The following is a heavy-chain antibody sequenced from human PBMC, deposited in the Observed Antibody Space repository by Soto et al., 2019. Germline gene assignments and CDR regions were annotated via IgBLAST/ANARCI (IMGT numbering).Heavy chain of an antibody. CDR3: ARGLLYATTYFEY. J-gene: IGHJ4*02. Sequence: QVQLVQSGAEVKKPGSSVKVSCKASGDTFTTNSLNWVRQAPGQGLEWRGGIIPVVGTTKYAKKYQDRVTITGAKATNTAYMELSSLRSDDTAVYYCARGLLYATTYFEYWGQGTPVTVSS. CDR1: GDTFTTNS. CDR2: IIPVVGTT. V-gene: IGHV1-69*06. D-gene: IGHD2-8*01.